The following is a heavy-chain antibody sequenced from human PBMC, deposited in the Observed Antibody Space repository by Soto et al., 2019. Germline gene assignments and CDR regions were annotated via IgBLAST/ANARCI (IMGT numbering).Heavy chain of an antibody. CDR2: ISAYNGNT. Sequence: GASVKVSCKASGYTFTSYGISCVRQAPGQGLEWMGWISAYNGNTNYAQKLQGRVTMTTDTSTSTAYMELRSLRSDDTAVYYCARDKIGSGYDSRTLTYFDYWGQGTLVTVSS. CDR1: GYTFTSYG. CDR3: ARDKIGSGYDSRTLTYFDY. D-gene: IGHD5-12*01. V-gene: IGHV1-18*01. J-gene: IGHJ4*02.